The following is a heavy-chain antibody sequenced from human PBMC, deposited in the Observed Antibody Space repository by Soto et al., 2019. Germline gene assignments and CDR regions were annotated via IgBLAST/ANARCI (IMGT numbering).Heavy chain of an antibody. Sequence: GASVKVSCKASGYTFTSYDINWVLQATGQGLEWMGWMNPNSGNTGYAQKFQGRVTMTRNTSISTAYMELSSLRSEDTAVYYCARECSSTSCSYSNGVDVWGQGTTVTVSS. CDR2: MNPNSGNT. CDR3: ARECSSTSCSYSNGVDV. V-gene: IGHV1-8*01. J-gene: IGHJ6*02. D-gene: IGHD2-2*01. CDR1: GYTFTSYD.